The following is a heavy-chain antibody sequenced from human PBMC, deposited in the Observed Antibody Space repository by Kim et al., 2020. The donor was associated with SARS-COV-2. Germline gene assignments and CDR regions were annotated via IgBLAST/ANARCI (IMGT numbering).Heavy chain of an antibody. CDR3: AKDWSRGTGEYSYYMDV. Sequence: GGSLRLSCEVSGFTFDSYAMHWVRQAPGKGLEWVSRISWNSVTIDYADSVRGRFTISRDNAKNSLYLQMNSLRPEDTALYYCAKDWSRGTGEYSYYMDVWGKGTTVTVSS. CDR2: ISWNSVTI. V-gene: IGHV3-9*01. D-gene: IGHD3-10*01. J-gene: IGHJ6*03. CDR1: GFTFDSYA.